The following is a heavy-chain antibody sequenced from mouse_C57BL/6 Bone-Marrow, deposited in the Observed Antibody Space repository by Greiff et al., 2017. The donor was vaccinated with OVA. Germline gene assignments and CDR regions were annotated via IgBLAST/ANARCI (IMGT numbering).Heavy chain of an antibody. J-gene: IGHJ4*01. CDR2: IYPRDGST. CDR1: GYTFTDYT. V-gene: IGHV1-78*01. D-gene: IGHD2-2*01. Sequence: QVQLQQSDAELVKPGASVKISCKVSGYTFTDYTIHWMKQRPEQGLEWIGYIYPRDGSTKSHEKFKGKATLTADKSSSTAYMHLNSLTSEDAAVYFCSRGYYYAMDYWGQGTSVTVSA. CDR3: SRGYYYAMDY.